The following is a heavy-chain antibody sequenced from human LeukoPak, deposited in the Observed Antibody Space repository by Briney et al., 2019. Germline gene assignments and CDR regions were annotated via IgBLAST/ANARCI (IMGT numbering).Heavy chain of an antibody. CDR2: IWYDGSNK. CDR1: GFAFSSYG. V-gene: IGHV3-33*01. Sequence: GGSLRLSCAASGFAFSSYGMHWVRQAPGKGLEWVAVIWYDGSNKYYADSVKGRFTISRDNSKNTLYLQMNSLRGEDTAVYYCARHDYGGNSGGFDYWGQGTLVTVSS. J-gene: IGHJ4*02. D-gene: IGHD4-23*01. CDR3: ARHDYGGNSGGFDY.